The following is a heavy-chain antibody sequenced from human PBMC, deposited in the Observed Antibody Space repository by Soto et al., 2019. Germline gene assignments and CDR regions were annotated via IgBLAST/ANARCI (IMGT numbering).Heavy chain of an antibody. Sequence: QVQLQESGPGLVKPSETLSLTCTVSGGSVNSGSYYWSWIRQPPGKGLEWIAYIYSSGSTNYNPSLKSRVTIPLDTTKNQFARGPSAGTAANTAGYYGAGVPGTGVGGGDYWGQGTLVTVSS. CDR2: IYSSGST. J-gene: IGHJ4*02. CDR1: GGSVNSGSYY. V-gene: IGHV4-61*01. D-gene: IGHD7-27*01. CDR3: AGVPGTGVGGGDY.